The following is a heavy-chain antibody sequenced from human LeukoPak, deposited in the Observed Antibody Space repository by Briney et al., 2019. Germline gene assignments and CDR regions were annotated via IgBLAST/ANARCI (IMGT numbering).Heavy chain of an antibody. J-gene: IGHJ5*02. Sequence: NTSETLSLTCAVYGGSFSGYYWSWIRQPPGKGLEWIGEINHSGSTNYNPSLKSRVTISVDKSKNQFSLKLSSVTAADTAVYYCASRYSGSYQRDNWFDPWGQGTLVTVSS. CDR2: INHSGST. D-gene: IGHD1-26*01. CDR1: GGSFSGYY. CDR3: ASRYSGSYQRDNWFDP. V-gene: IGHV4-34*01.